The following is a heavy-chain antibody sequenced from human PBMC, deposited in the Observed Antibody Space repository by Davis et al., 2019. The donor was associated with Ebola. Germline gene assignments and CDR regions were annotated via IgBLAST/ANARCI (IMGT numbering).Heavy chain of an antibody. V-gene: IGHV3-33*08. CDR2: IWDDGSNK. J-gene: IGHJ3*02. CDR3: ARDRALGDAFDI. Sequence: PGGSLRLSCAASGFTFSSYWMSWVRQAPGKGLQWVAVIWDDGSNKYYADSVKGRFTISRDNSKNTLYLHMNSLRAEDTTVYYCARDRALGDAFDIWGQGTMVTVSS. CDR1: GFTFSSYW.